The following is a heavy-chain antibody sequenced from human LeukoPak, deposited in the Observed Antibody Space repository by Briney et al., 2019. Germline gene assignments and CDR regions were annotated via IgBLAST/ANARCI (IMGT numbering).Heavy chain of an antibody. J-gene: IGHJ4*02. Sequence: PGGSLRLSCAASGFTFSSYGMSWVRQAPGKGLEWVSSISSSSSYIYYADSVKGRFTISRDNAKNSLYLQMNSLRAEDTAVYYCARGQYYYDSSGFDYWGQGTLVTVSS. CDR2: ISSSSSYI. CDR1: GFTFSSYG. V-gene: IGHV3-21*01. CDR3: ARGQYYYDSSGFDY. D-gene: IGHD3-22*01.